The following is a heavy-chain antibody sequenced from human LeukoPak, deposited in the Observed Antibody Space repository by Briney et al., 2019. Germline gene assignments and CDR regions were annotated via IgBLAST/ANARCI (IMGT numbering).Heavy chain of an antibody. CDR2: IHNDGTGT. V-gene: IGHV3-74*01. CDR1: GFTFSNYR. Sequence: RSGGSLRLSCAASGFTFSNYRMYWVRQAPGKGPVWVSRIHNDGTGTSYADSVKGRFTISRDNAKNTLYLQMNSLRAEDTAVYYCARRGDGYNNGMDVWGQGTTVTVSS. D-gene: IGHD5-24*01. J-gene: IGHJ6*02. CDR3: ARRGDGYNNGMDV.